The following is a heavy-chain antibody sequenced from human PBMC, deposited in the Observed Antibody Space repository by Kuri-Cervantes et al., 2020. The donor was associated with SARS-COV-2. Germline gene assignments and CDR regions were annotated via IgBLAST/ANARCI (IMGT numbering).Heavy chain of an antibody. CDR1: GFTFSSYA. Sequence: GESLKISCAASGFTFSSYAMHWVRQAPGKGLEWVAVISYDGSNKYYAVSVKGRFTISRDNYKNTLYLQMNSLRAEDTAVYYCAREISQSIAAAGTPFDYWGQGTLVTVSS. CDR3: AREISQSIAAAGTPFDY. J-gene: IGHJ4*02. CDR2: ISYDGSNK. D-gene: IGHD6-13*01. V-gene: IGHV3-30-3*01.